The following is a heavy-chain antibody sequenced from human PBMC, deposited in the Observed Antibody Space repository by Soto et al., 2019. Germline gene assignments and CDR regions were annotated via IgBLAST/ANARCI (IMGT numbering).Heavy chain of an antibody. CDR3: ARAESWELPNQSFDY. Sequence: PSETLSLTCTVSGGSVSSHYWSWIRQPPGKGLEWIGYIYYTGSTYYNPSLKSRVTMSLDTSRNQLLLQLNSVTAADTAVYYCARAESWELPNQSFDYWGQGTLVTVSS. V-gene: IGHV4-59*02. CDR1: GGSVSSHY. J-gene: IGHJ4*02. D-gene: IGHD1-26*01. CDR2: IYYTGST.